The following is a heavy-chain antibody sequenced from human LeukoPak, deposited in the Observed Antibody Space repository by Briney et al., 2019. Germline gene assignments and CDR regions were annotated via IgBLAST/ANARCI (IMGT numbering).Heavy chain of an antibody. J-gene: IGHJ6*02. V-gene: IGHV1-8*01. CDR1: GYTFTSYD. CDR2: MNPNSGNT. CDR3: AREGTLDFWSGYYPNYYYGMDV. D-gene: IGHD3-3*01. Sequence: GASVKVSCKASGYTFTSYDINWVRQATGLGLEWMGWMNPNSGNTGYAQKFQGRVTMTRNTSISTAYMELSSLRSEDTAVYYCAREGTLDFWSGYYPNYYYGMDVWGQGTTVTVSS.